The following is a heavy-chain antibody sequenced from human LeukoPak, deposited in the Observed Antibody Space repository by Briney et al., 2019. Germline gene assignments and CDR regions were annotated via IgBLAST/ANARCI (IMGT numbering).Heavy chain of an antibody. CDR2: ISSSGSTI. D-gene: IGHD5-18*01. CDR3: ARDQTRDTAMASYYYYMDV. V-gene: IGHV3-11*04. CDR1: GFTFSDYY. J-gene: IGHJ6*03. Sequence: PGGSLRLSCAASGFTFSDYYMSWIRQAPGKGLEWVSYISSSGSTIYYADSVKGRFTISRDNAKNSLYLQMNSLRAEDTAVYYCARDQTRDTAMASYYYYMDVWGKGTTVTVSS.